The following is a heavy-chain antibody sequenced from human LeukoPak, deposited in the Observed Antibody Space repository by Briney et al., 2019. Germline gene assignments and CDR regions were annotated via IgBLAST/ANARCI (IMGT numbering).Heavy chain of an antibody. D-gene: IGHD2-15*01. CDR1: GFTFSSYA. J-gene: IGHJ5*02. Sequence: PGGSLRLSCAASGFTFSSYAMSWVRQAPGKGLEWVSAISGSGGSTYYADSVKGRFTISRDNSKNTLYLQMNSLRAEDTAVYYCAKDRPEPFYCSGGSCHEGPWGQGTLVTVSS. V-gene: IGHV3-23*01. CDR2: ISGSGGST. CDR3: AKDRPEPFYCSGGSCHEGP.